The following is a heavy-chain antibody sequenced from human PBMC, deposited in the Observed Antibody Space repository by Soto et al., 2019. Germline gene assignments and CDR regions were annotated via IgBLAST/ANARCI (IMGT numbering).Heavy chain of an antibody. J-gene: IGHJ6*02. CDR1: GYTFTSYA. V-gene: IGHV1-3*01. Sequence: GASVKVSCKASGYTFTSYAMHWVRQAPGQRLEWMGWINAGNGNTKYSQKFQGRVTITRDTSASTAYMELSSLRSEDTAVYYCATEPTQYYYYGMDVWGQGTTVTVSS. D-gene: IGHD1-1*01. CDR3: ATEPTQYYYYGMDV. CDR2: INAGNGNT.